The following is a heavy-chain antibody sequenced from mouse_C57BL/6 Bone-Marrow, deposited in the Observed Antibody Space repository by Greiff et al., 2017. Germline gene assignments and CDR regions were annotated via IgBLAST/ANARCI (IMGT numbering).Heavy chain of an antibody. CDR3: TTTAMDY. CDR1: GFNIKDDY. J-gene: IGHJ4*01. V-gene: IGHV14-4*01. CDR2: IDPENGDT. Sequence: EVKLVESGAELVRPGASVKLSCTASGFNIKDDYMHWVKQRPEQGLEWIGWIDPENGDTEYASKFQGKATITADTSSNTAYLQLSSLPSEDTAVYYCTTTAMDYWGQGTSVTVSS.